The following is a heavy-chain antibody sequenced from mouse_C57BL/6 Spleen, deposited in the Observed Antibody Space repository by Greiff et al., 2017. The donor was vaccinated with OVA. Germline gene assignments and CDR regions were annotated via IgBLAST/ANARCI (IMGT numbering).Heavy chain of an antibody. D-gene: IGHD1-1*01. CDR3: ARDRGTTVAYYFDY. CDR1: GYSITSGYY. V-gene: IGHV3-6*01. J-gene: IGHJ2*01. Sequence: ESGPGLVKPSQSLSLTCSVTGYSITSGYYWNWIRQFPGNKLEWMGYISYDGSNNYNPSLKNRISITRDTSKNQFFLKLNSVTTEDTATCYGARDRGTTVAYYFDYWGQGTTLTVSS. CDR2: ISYDGSN.